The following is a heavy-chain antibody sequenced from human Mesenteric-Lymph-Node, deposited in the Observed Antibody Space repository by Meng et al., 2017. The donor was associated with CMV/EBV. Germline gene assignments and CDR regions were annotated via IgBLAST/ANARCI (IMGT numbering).Heavy chain of an antibody. V-gene: IGHV4-39*07. CDR3: AREGEYSSSWYGNYYYYYGMDV. CDR2: IYYSGST. CDR1: GGSISSSSYY. D-gene: IGHD6-13*01. Sequence: SLTCTVSGGSISSSSYYWGWIRQPPGKGLEWIGSIYYSGSTYYNPSLKSRVTISVDTSKNQFSLKLSSVTAADTAVYYCAREGEYSSSWYGNYYYYYGMDVWGQGTTVTVSS. J-gene: IGHJ6*02.